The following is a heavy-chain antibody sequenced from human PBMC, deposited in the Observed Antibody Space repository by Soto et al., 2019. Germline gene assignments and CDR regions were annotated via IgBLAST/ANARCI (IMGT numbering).Heavy chain of an antibody. CDR1: GGTFSSYT. Sequence: ASVKVSCKASGGTFSSYTISWVRQAPGQGLEWMGRIIPILGIANYAQKFQGRVTITADKSTSTAYMELSSLRSEDTAVYYCARDLKGGYNYDYYYGMDVWGQGTTVTVSS. V-gene: IGHV1-69*04. CDR3: ARDLKGGYNYDYYYGMDV. J-gene: IGHJ6*02. CDR2: IIPILGIA. D-gene: IGHD5-12*01.